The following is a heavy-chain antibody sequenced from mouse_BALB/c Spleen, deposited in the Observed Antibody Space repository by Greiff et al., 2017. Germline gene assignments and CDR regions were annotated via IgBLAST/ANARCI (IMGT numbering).Heavy chain of an antibody. Sequence: EVHLVESGGGLVQPGGSLKLSCAASGFTFSSYTMSWVRQTPEKRLEWVAYISNGGGSTYYPDTVKGRFTISRDNAKNTLYLQMSSLKSEDTAMYYCARLGLLYAMDYWGQGTSVTVSS. D-gene: IGHD1-1*01. J-gene: IGHJ4*01. CDR1: GFTFSSYT. CDR3: ARLGLLYAMDY. CDR2: ISNGGGST. V-gene: IGHV5-12-2*01.